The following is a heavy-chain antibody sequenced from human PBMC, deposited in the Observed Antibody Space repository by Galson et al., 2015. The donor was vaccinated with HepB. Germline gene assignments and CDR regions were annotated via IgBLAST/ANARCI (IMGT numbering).Heavy chain of an antibody. CDR1: GFSFSGSS. J-gene: IGHJ6*02. Sequence: SLRLSCAASGFSFSGSSMNWVRQAPGKGLEWVPFISSSSTYIYYADSVQGRFTISRDNAKNSLYLQMDSLRAEDTAVYYCARDMGYYGMDVWGQGTTVTVSS. V-gene: IGHV3-21*06. CDR2: ISSSSTYI. CDR3: ARDMGYYGMDV. D-gene: IGHD3-10*01.